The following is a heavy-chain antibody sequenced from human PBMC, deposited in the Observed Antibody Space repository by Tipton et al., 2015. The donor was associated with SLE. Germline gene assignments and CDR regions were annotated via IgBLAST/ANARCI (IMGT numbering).Heavy chain of an antibody. D-gene: IGHD3-16*01. CDR3: ARDRARELGTFDS. CDR2: IKQEGSEK. CDR1: GFIFSTYA. V-gene: IGHV3-7*03. J-gene: IGHJ4*02. Sequence: SLRLSCAASGFIFSTYAMHWVRQAPGKGLEWVANIKQEGSEKYYVDSEKGRFTISRDNAKNSLFLQMNSLRVEDTAVYYCARDRARELGTFDSWGQGTLVTVSS.